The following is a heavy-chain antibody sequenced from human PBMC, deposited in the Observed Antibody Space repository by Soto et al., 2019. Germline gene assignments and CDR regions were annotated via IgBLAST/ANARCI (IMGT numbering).Heavy chain of an antibody. J-gene: IGHJ5*02. CDR2: IYWDDDK. CDR3: AHIPNYYQYDWFDP. Sequence: QITLKESGPTLVKPTQTLTLTCTFSGFSLTTRGVGVGWIRQPPGKALECLALIYWDDDKRYSPSLQSRLSITKATSKTHVVLTMTNVDPVNTATYYCAHIPNYYQYDWFDPWGQGTLVSVSS. CDR1: GFSLTTRGVG. D-gene: IGHD3-16*01. V-gene: IGHV2-5*02.